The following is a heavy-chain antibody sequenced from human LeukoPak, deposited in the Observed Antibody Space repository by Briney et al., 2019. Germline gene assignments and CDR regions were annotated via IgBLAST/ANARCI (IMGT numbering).Heavy chain of an antibody. D-gene: IGHD3-9*01. CDR3: ARGGRFDDILTGYHDY. CDR2: ISWKSGNI. J-gene: IGHJ4*02. CDR1: GFSFSSHG. V-gene: IGHV3-9*03. Sequence: GGSLRLSCAASGFSFSSHGMSWVRQAPGKGLEWVSSISWKSGNIGYADSVKGRFTISRDNAKNSLYLQMNSLRAEDMALYYCARGGRFDDILTGYHDYWGQGTLVTVSS.